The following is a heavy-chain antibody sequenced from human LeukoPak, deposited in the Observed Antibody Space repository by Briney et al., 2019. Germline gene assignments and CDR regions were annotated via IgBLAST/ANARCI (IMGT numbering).Heavy chain of an antibody. D-gene: IGHD3-22*01. CDR3: ARGPADYYDSSGDY. Sequence: GGSLRLSCAASGFTFSSYAMSWVRQAPGKGLEWVSAISGSGGSTYYADSVKGRFTISRDNSKNTLYLQMNSLRAEDTAVYYCARGPADYYDSSGDYWGQGTLVTVSS. J-gene: IGHJ4*02. CDR2: ISGSGGST. V-gene: IGHV3-23*01. CDR1: GFTFSSYA.